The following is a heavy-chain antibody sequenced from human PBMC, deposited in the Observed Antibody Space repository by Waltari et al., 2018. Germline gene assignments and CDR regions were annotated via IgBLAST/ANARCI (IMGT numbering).Heavy chain of an antibody. Sequence: QVQLQQWGAGLLKPSETLSLTCAVYGGSFSGYYWSWIRQPPGKGLEWIGEINHSGSTTYTPSLKSRVTISVDTSKNQFSLKLSSVTAADTAVYYCARVWASIKLFDPWGQGTLVTVSS. J-gene: IGHJ5*02. CDR2: INHSGST. CDR3: ARVWASIKLFDP. CDR1: GGSFSGYY. D-gene: IGHD6-6*01. V-gene: IGHV4-34*01.